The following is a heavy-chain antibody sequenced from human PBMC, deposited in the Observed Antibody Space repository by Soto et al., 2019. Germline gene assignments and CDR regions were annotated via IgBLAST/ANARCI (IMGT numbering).Heavy chain of an antibody. CDR2: ISGSGGST. CDR3: AKDLPYSSSLLWGHELGSTDDY. CDR1: GCNFSSYA. V-gene: IGHV3-23*01. D-gene: IGHD6-13*01. J-gene: IGHJ4*02. Sequence: GGSLRLSYAASGCNFSSYAMSWVRQAPGKGLEWVSAISGSGGSTYYADSVKGRFTISRDNSKNTLYLQMNSLRAEDTAVYYCAKDLPYSSSLLWGHELGSTDDYWGQGTLVTVSS.